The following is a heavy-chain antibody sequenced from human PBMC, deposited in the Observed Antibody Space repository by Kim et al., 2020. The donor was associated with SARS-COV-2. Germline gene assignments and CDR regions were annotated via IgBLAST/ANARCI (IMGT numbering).Heavy chain of an antibody. V-gene: IGHV4-61*02. CDR1: GGSISSGSYY. J-gene: IGHJ5*02. CDR3: ARAKTEYYGSGPLNWFDP. D-gene: IGHD3-10*01. CDR2: IYTSGST. Sequence: SETLSLTCTVSGGSISSGSYYWSWIRQPAGKGLEWIGRIYTSGSTNYNPSLKSRVTISVDTSKNQFSLKLSSVTAADTAVYYCARAKTEYYGSGPLNWFDPWGQGTLVTVSS.